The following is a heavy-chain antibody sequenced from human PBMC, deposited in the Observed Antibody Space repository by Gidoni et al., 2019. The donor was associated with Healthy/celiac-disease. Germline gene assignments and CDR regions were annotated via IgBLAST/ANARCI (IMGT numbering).Heavy chain of an antibody. CDR2: ISYDGSNK. Sequence: QVQLVESGGGVVQPGRSLSLSCAASGFPFSRHGMHWVRPAPGKGLVWVAVISYDGSNKYYADSVKGRFTISRDNSKNTLYLQMNSLRAEDTAVYYCAKDKQLERLQSHYFDYWGQGTLVTVSS. J-gene: IGHJ4*02. CDR1: GFPFSRHG. V-gene: IGHV3-30*18. CDR3: AKDKQLERLQSHYFDY. D-gene: IGHD1-1*01.